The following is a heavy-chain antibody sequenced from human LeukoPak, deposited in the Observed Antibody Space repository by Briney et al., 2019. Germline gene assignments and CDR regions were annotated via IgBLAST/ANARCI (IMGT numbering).Heavy chain of an antibody. J-gene: IGHJ6*02. V-gene: IGHV1-69*04. Sequence: ASVKVSCKASGGTFSSYAISWVRQAPGQGFEWMGRIIPILGIANYAQKFQGRVTITADKSTSTAYMELSSLRSEDTAVYYCARAPTVTTDYYYYGMDVWGQGTTVTVSS. CDR1: GGTFSSYA. CDR2: IIPILGIA. CDR3: ARAPTVTTDYYYYGMDV. D-gene: IGHD4-17*01.